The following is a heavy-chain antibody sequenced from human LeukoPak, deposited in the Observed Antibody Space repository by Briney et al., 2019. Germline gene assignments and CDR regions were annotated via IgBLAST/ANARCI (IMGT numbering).Heavy chain of an antibody. D-gene: IGHD3-16*01. V-gene: IGHV3-7*03. CDR3: ARGGGLDV. CDR2: INHNGNVN. J-gene: IGHJ6*02. Sequence: AGGSLRLSCVASEFTFSSHAMNWARQAPGKGLEWVASINHNGNVNYYVDSVKGRFTISRDNAKNSLYLQMSNLRAEDTAVYFCARGGGLDVWGQGATVTVSS. CDR1: EFTFSSHA.